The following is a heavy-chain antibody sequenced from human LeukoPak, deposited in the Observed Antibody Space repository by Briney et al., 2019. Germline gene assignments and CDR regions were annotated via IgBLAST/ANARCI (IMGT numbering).Heavy chain of an antibody. Sequence: PSETLSLTCTVSGGSISSGDYYWSWIRQPPGKGLEWIGSIYYSGSTYYNPSLKSRVTISVDTSKNQFSLKLSSVTAADTAVYYCARDAHSLVDTAMVTGTYGMDVWGQGTTVTVSS. CDR1: GGSISSGDYY. D-gene: IGHD5-18*01. V-gene: IGHV4-39*07. J-gene: IGHJ6*02. CDR3: ARDAHSLVDTAMVTGTYGMDV. CDR2: IYYSGST.